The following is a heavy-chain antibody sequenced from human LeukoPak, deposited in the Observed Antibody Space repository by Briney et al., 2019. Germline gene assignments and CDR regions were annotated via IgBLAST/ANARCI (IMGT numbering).Heavy chain of an antibody. Sequence: SETLSLTCTVSGGSISSSSYYWGWNRQPPGKGLEWIGSIYYSGSTYYNPSLKSRVTISVDTSKNQFSLKLSSVTAADTAVYYCASSHLLGLDVWGKGTTVTVSS. V-gene: IGHV4-39*07. CDR3: ASSHLLGLDV. J-gene: IGHJ6*04. D-gene: IGHD1-26*01. CDR1: GGSISSSSYY. CDR2: IYYSGST.